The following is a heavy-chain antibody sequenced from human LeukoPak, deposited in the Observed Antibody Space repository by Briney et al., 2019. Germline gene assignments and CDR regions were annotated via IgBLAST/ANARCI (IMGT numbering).Heavy chain of an antibody. J-gene: IGHJ4*02. CDR3: ARDPTYDSGSPLGY. D-gene: IGHD3-10*01. Sequence: GGSLRLSCAASGFTFSDYYMSWIRQAPGKGLEWVAVIWYDGSNKYYADSVKGRFTISRDNSKNTLYLQMNSLRAEDTAIYYCARDPTYDSGSPLGYGGQGTLVAVSS. CDR1: GFTFSDYY. CDR2: IWYDGSNK. V-gene: IGHV3-33*08.